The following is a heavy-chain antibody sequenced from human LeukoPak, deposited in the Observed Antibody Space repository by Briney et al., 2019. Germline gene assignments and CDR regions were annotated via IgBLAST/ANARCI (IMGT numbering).Heavy chain of an antibody. V-gene: IGHV3-15*01. D-gene: IGHD3-10*01. J-gene: IGHJ4*02. CDR3: TTEPNYGSGNY. CDR2: IKSKTDGGTT. CDR1: GLTSSNVW. Sequence: PGGSRTPSRAPSGLTSSNVWMTWVRQAPGKGLEWLGRIKSKTDGGTTDYSAPVKGRFTISRDDSKNPLYLQMNSLKTEDTAVYYCTTEPNYGSGNYWGQGTLVTVSS.